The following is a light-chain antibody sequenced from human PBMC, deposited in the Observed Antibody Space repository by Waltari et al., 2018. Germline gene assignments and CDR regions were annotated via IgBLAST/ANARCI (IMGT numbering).Light chain of an antibody. Sequence: QSALTQPASVSGSPGQSITIPCTGTSRDVGNYNLFSWYQHHPGKVPKLMIYEVTKRPSGISNRFSGSKSGNTASLTISGLQAEDEGDYYCCSYAGSRIVVFGGGTKMTVL. CDR2: EVT. CDR3: CSYAGSRIVV. CDR1: SRDVGNYNL. V-gene: IGLV2-23*02. J-gene: IGLJ2*01.